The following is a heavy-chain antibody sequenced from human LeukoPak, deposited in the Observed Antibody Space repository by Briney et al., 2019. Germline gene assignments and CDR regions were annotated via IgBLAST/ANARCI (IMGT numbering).Heavy chain of an antibody. CDR2: IYYSGST. V-gene: IGHV4-39*07. CDR1: GGSISSGSYY. Sequence: SETLSLTCTVSGGSISSGSYYWGWIRQPPGKGLEWIGSIYYSGSTYYDPSLKSRVTISVDTSKNQFSLKLSSVTAADTAVYYCARDRTGFWLSYFDYWGQGTLVTVSS. J-gene: IGHJ4*02. CDR3: ARDRTGFWLSYFDY. D-gene: IGHD6-19*01.